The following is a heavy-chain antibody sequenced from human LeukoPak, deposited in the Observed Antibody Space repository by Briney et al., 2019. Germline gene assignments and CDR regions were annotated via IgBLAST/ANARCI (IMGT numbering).Heavy chain of an antibody. V-gene: IGHV3-64D*09. Sequence: GGSLRLSCSASGFTFSSYAMHWVRQAPGKGLEYVSAISSNGGSTYYADSVKGRFTISRDNSKSTLYLQMSSLRAEDTAVYYCVKVIGDYGDYWPRDYWGQGTLVTVSS. CDR2: ISSNGGST. CDR1: GFTFSSYA. CDR3: VKVIGDYGDYWPRDY. D-gene: IGHD4-17*01. J-gene: IGHJ4*02.